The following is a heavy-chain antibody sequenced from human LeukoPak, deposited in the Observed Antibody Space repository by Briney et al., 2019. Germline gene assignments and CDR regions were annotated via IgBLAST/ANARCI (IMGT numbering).Heavy chain of an antibody. D-gene: IGHD2-15*01. CDR1: GFTFSSYA. V-gene: IGHV3-21*01. CDR3: ARSAGGDYSQGPDY. Sequence: PGGSLRLSCAASGFTFSSYAMSWVRQAPGKGLEWVSSISPGSTYIYYADSVKGRFTISRDNTKSSLHLQMNSLRAEDTAVYYCARSAGGDYSQGPDYWGRGTLVSVSS. CDR2: ISPGSTYI. J-gene: IGHJ4*02.